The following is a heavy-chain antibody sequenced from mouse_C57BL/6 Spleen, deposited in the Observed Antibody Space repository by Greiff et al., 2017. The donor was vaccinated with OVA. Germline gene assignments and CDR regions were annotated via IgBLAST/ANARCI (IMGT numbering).Heavy chain of an antibody. Sequence: QVQLKQSGAELVRPGTSVKVSCKASGYAFTNYLIEWVKQRPGQGLEWIGVINPGSGGTNYNEKFKGKATLTADKSSSTAYMQLSSLTSEDSAVYFCARREVDSSGYSYYFDYWGQGTTLTVSS. CDR3: ARREVDSSGYSYYFDY. J-gene: IGHJ2*01. D-gene: IGHD3-2*02. CDR1: GYAFTNYL. V-gene: IGHV1-54*01. CDR2: INPGSGGT.